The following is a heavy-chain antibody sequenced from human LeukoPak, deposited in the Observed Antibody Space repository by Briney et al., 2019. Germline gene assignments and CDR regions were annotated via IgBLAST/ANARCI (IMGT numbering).Heavy chain of an antibody. D-gene: IGHD3-22*01. CDR3: ARWNYDSSGYNDY. J-gene: IGHJ4*02. Sequence: GASVKVSCKASGYTFTSYDINWVRQATGQGLEWMGWMNPNSGNTGYAQKFQGRVTMTRDTSISTAYMELSRLRSDDTAVYYCARWNYDSSGYNDYWGQGTLVTVSS. CDR2: MNPNSGNT. V-gene: IGHV1-8*01. CDR1: GYTFTSYD.